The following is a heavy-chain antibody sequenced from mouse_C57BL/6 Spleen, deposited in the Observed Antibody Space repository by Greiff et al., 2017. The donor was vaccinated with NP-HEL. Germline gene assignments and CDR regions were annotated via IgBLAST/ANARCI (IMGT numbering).Heavy chain of an antibody. CDR1: GYTFTDYE. D-gene: IGHD1-1*01. V-gene: IGHV1-15*01. CDR3: TRSSYYGSYWYFDV. Sequence: VQLQQSGAELVRPGASVTLSCKASGYTFTDYEMHWVKQTPVHGLEWIGAIDPETGGTAYNQKFKGKAILTADKSSSTAYMELRSLTSEDSAVYYCTRSSYYGSYWYFDVWGTGTTVTVSS. J-gene: IGHJ1*03. CDR2: IDPETGGT.